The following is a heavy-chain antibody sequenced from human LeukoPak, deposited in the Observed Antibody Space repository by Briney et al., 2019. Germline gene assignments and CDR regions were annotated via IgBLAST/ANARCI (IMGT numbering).Heavy chain of an antibody. CDR3: ARPHYYGSGSYYRRWAFDI. V-gene: IGHV4-34*01. CDR2: INHSGST. Sequence: PSETLSLTCTVSGGSISSYYWSWIRQPPGKGLEWIGEINHSGSTNYNPSLKSRVTISVDTSKNQFSLKLSSVTAADTAVYYCARPHYYGSGSYYRRWAFDIWGQGTMVTVSS. D-gene: IGHD3-10*01. CDR1: GGSISSYY. J-gene: IGHJ3*02.